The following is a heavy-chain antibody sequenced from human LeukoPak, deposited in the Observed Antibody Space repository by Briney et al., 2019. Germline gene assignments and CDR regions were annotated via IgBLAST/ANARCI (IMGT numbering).Heavy chain of an antibody. J-gene: IGHJ4*02. V-gene: IGHV4-61*02. CDR1: GGSISSGSYY. CDR2: IYTSGST. D-gene: IGHD3-3*01. CDR3: ASATYYDFWSGYYFDY. Sequence: SQTLSLTCTVSGGSISSGSYYWSWIRQPAGKGLEWIGRIYTSGSTNYNPSLKSRVTISVDTSKNQFSLKLSSVTAADTAVYYCASATYYDFWSGYYFDYWGQGTLVTVSS.